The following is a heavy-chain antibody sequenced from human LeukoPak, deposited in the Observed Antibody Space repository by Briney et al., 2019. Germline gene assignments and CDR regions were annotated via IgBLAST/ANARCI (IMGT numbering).Heavy chain of an antibody. Sequence: GASVKVSCKASGYTFTSYGISWVRQAPGQGLEWMGWISAYNGNTNYAQKLQGRVTMTTDTSTSTAYMELRSLRSDDTAVYYCARLGSFLAVQHGWFDPWGQGTLVTVSS. V-gene: IGHV1-18*01. CDR1: GYTFTSYG. D-gene: IGHD1-1*01. CDR2: ISAYNGNT. CDR3: ARLGSFLAVQHGWFDP. J-gene: IGHJ5*02.